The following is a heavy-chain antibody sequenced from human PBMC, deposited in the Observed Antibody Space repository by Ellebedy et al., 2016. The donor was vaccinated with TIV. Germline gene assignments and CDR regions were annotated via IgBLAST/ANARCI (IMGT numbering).Heavy chain of an antibody. CDR1: GFTFSNYA. D-gene: IGHD3-10*01. Sequence: GESLKISCAASGFTFSNYAMSWVRQAPGKGLEWVSDFFSYDGSTHYADSVKGRFNISRDNSKNTLYLQMSRLRAEDTAVYYCARAVIDKEDFDYWGQGSLVSVSS. V-gene: IGHV3-23*01. CDR2: FFSYDGST. J-gene: IGHJ4*02. CDR3: ARAVIDKEDFDY.